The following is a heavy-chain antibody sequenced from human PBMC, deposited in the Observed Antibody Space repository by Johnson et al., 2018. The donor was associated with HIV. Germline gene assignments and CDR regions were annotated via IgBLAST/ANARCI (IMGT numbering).Heavy chain of an antibody. V-gene: IGHV3-13*01. CDR1: GFTFSNYD. J-gene: IGHJ3*02. D-gene: IGHD3-16*01. CDR2: IAATGDT. Sequence: VQLVESGGGLVQPGGSLRLSCAASGFTFSNYDMHWVRQTAGRRLEWVSGIAATGDTYYPGSVKGRFTVSRDNSKNTLYLQMNSLRAEDTAVYYCAREGGLTGAFDIWGQGTMVTVSS. CDR3: AREGGLTGAFDI.